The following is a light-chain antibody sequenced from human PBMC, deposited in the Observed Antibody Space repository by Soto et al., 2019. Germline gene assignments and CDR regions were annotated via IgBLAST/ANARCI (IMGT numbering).Light chain of an antibody. V-gene: IGLV2-14*03. CDR1: SSDIGRYDY. Sequence: SALTQPASVSGSPGQSITISCTGTSSDIGRYDYVSWYQHYPGKAPKLIIFDVSHRPSGISNRFSGSKSGNTASLTISALQAEDEGTYYCCSYTGSNTMLFGGGTKLTVL. CDR3: CSYTGSNTML. J-gene: IGLJ3*02. CDR2: DVS.